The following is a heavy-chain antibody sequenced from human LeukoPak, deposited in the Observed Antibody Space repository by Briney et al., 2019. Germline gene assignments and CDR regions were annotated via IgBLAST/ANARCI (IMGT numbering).Heavy chain of an antibody. J-gene: IGHJ5*02. CDR2: IYYSGIT. CDR3: ARDWPGDFWSGNWFDP. Sequence: PSETLSLTCTVSGGSISSSSHYWGWIRQPPGKGLEWIGSIYYSGITYYNPSLRSRVTISVDTPKNQFSLKLSSVTAADTAVYYCARDWPGDFWSGNWFDPWGQGTLVTVSS. V-gene: IGHV4-39*07. CDR1: GGSISSSSHY. D-gene: IGHD3-3*01.